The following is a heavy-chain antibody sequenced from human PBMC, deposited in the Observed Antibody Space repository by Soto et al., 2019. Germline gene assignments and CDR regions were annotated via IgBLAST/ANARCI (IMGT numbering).Heavy chain of an antibody. Sequence: EVQLLEAGVGLVQPGGPLRLPCVASEFTSSSYAMCWVRQATGKGLEWVSAVSGGTSSTYYADSVKGPFTIPRDNSKNTLYLQMNSLRAEDTAVYYCAKERWAAAGTPTLDYCGQGTLVTVSS. CDR1: EFTSSSYA. CDR2: VSGGTSST. D-gene: IGHD6-13*01. J-gene: IGHJ4*02. V-gene: IGHV3-23*01. CDR3: AKERWAAAGTPTLDY.